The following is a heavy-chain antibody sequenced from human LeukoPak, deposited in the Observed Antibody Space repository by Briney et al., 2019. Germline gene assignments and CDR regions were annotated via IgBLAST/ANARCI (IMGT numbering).Heavy chain of an antibody. D-gene: IGHD2-2*01. V-gene: IGHV3-66*02. CDR2: IYSGGST. J-gene: IGHJ4*02. CDR1: GFTVSSNY. Sequence: QPGGSLRLSCAASGFTVSSNYMSWVRQAPGKGLEWVSVIYSGGSTYYADSVKGRFTISRDNSKNTLYLQMNSLRAEDTAVYYCARDYADYYFDYWGQGTLVTVSS. CDR3: ARDYADYYFDY.